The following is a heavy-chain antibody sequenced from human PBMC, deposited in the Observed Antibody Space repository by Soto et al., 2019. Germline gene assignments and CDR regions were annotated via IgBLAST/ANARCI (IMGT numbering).Heavy chain of an antibody. Sequence: QVQLVQSGAEVKKPGASVKVSCKASGYTFTRSGISWVRQAPGQGPEWMGWISSYNGDTNYAQTFQGRVTMTTDTSTSTAYMELRSLRSDDTAVYYCAREGVAPDYSDGMDVWGQGTPVTVSS. CDR1: GYTFTRSG. V-gene: IGHV1-18*01. CDR3: AREGVAPDYSDGMDV. J-gene: IGHJ6*02. D-gene: IGHD5-12*01. CDR2: ISSYNGDT.